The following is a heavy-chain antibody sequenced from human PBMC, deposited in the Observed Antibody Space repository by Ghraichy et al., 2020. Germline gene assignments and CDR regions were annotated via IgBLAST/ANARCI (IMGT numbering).Heavy chain of an antibody. CDR3: ARGPTTRYSSSWYGHNYFDY. D-gene: IGHD6-13*01. CDR2: INHSGRT. CDR1: GGSFSGYY. J-gene: IGHJ4*02. V-gene: IGHV4-34*01. Sequence: SETLSLTCAVYGGSFSGYYWSWIRQPPGKGLEWIGEINHSGRTNYNPSLKSRVTISVDTSKNQFSLKLSSVTAADTAVYYCARGPTTRYSSSWYGHNYFDYWGQGTLVTVSS.